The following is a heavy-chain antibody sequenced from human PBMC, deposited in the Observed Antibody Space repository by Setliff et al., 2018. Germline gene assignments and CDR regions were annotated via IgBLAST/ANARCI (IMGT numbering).Heavy chain of an antibody. V-gene: IGHV1-18*01. CDR1: GDTLSASI. J-gene: IGHJ4*02. D-gene: IGHD2-2*01. Sequence: GASVKVSCKTSGDTLSASIITWVRQAPGQGLEWMGWISAYSGNTKYALTLQGRVTMTTEPSTTTAYLELWSLTSDDTAVYYCSRLVRYCTTTSCQGASGAELWGQGTLVTVSS. CDR3: SRLVRYCTTTSCQGASGAEL. CDR2: ISAYSGNT.